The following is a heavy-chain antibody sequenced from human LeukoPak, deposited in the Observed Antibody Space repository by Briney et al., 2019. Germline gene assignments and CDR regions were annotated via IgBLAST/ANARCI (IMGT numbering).Heavy chain of an antibody. V-gene: IGHV1-46*01. Sequence: ASVKVSCKASGYTFTSYYMHWVRQAPGQGLEWMGIINPSGGSTSYAQKFQGRVTITADESTSTAYMELSSLGSEDTAVYYCATSLFSDAFDIWGQGTMVTVSS. D-gene: IGHD2-21*01. CDR3: ATSLFSDAFDI. J-gene: IGHJ3*02. CDR1: GYTFTSYY. CDR2: INPSGGST.